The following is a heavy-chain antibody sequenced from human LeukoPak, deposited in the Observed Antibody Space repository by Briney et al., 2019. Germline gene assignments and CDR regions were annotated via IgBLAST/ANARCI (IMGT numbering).Heavy chain of an antibody. Sequence: GTSVKVSCKASGFTFTSSAVQWVRQARGQRLEWIGWIVVGSGNTNYAQKFQERVTITRDMSTSTVYMELSSLRSEDTAVYYCARSHIVVGTAPQGAFDIWGQGTLVTVSS. CDR1: GFTFTSSA. CDR2: IVVGSGNT. D-gene: IGHD2-21*02. CDR3: ARSHIVVGTAPQGAFDI. J-gene: IGHJ3*02. V-gene: IGHV1-58*01.